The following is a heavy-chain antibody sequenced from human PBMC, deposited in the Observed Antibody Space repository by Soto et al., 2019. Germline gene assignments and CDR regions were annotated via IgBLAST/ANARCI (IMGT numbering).Heavy chain of an antibody. CDR3: ARGGYSSSRGVPYYYGMDV. Sequence: SGPTLVNPTQTLTLTCTFSGFSLSTSGMCVSWIRQPPGKALEWLALIDWDDDKYYSTSLKTRLTISRDTSKNQVVLTMTNMDPVDTATYYCARGGYSSSRGVPYYYGMDVWGQGTTVTVSS. CDR2: IDWDDDK. CDR1: GFSLSTSGMC. J-gene: IGHJ6*02. V-gene: IGHV2-70*01. D-gene: IGHD6-13*01.